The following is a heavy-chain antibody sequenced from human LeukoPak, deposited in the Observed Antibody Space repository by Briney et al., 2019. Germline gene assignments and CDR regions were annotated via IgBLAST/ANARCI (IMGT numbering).Heavy chain of an antibody. CDR1: GFTFDDYG. CDR3: ANLWKYYDKSSFDY. V-gene: IGHV3-23*01. CDR2: ISGSGGST. Sequence: PGGSLRLSCAASGFTFDDYGMSWVRQAPGKGLEWVSAISGSGGSTYYADSVKGRFTISRDNSKNTLYLQMNSLRAEDTAVYYCANLWKYYDKSSFDYWGQGTLVTVSS. D-gene: IGHD3-22*01. J-gene: IGHJ4*02.